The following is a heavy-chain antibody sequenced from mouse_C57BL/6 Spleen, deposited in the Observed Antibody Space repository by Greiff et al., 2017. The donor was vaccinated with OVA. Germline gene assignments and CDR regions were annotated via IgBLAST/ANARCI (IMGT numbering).Heavy chain of an antibody. D-gene: IGHD2-12*01. Sequence: EVKLMESGPELVKPGASVKISCKASGYSFTGYYMNWVKQSPEKSLEWIGEINPSTGGTTYNQKFKAKATLTVDKSSSTAYMQLKSLTSEDSAVYYCARRSYLYAMDYWGQGTSVTVSS. V-gene: IGHV1-42*01. CDR1: GYSFTGYY. CDR2: INPSTGGT. CDR3: ARRSYLYAMDY. J-gene: IGHJ4*01.